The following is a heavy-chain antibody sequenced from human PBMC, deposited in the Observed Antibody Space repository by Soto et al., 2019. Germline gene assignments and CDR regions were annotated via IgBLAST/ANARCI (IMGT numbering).Heavy chain of an antibody. V-gene: IGHV3-21*01. CDR2: ISSSSSYI. J-gene: IGHJ4*02. CDR3: AREKSNYDFWSGYYHDY. Sequence: GGSLRLSCAASGFTFSSYSMNWVRQAPGKGLEWVTSISSSSSYIYYAETVKGRFTIYRDNAKNSLYIKINSLKAKDTAVYYCAREKSNYDFWSGYYHDYWGQGT. D-gene: IGHD3-3*01. CDR1: GFTFSSYS.